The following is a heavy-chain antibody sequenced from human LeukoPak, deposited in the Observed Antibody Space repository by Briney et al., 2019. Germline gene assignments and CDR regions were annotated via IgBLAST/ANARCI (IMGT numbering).Heavy chain of an antibody. CDR1: GFTFSSYA. CDR2: ISGSGDTT. D-gene: IGHD6-6*01. Sequence: GGSLRLSCAASGFTFSSYAMSWVRQAPGKGLEWVSTISGSGDTTYYADSVKGRFTISRDNSKNTLYLQMNSLRAEDTAVYYCARDGGSSPNPGFDYWGQGTLVTVSS. V-gene: IGHV3-23*01. J-gene: IGHJ4*02. CDR3: ARDGGSSPNPGFDY.